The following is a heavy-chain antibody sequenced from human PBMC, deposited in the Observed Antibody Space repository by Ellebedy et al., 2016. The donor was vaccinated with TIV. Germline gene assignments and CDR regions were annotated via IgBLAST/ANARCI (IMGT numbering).Heavy chain of an antibody. D-gene: IGHD4-17*01. CDR2: IMPFFGTP. CDR1: GGSFNIYA. CDR3: AKALSDYPNTFEY. J-gene: IGHJ4*02. Sequence: ASVKVSCKASGGSFNIYAITWVRQAPGQGLEWMGGIMPFFGTPNYAQKFQGRVTITADESTSTDYMELSRLRSGDTAVYFCAKALSDYPNTFEYWGQGTLVAVST. V-gene: IGHV1-69*13.